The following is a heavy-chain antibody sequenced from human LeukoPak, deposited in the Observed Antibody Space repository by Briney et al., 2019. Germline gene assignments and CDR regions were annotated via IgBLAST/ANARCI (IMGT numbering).Heavy chain of an antibody. D-gene: IGHD3-9*01. V-gene: IGHV4-59*01. CDR2: IYYSGST. CDR3: ARAGAYDILTGYSGALDY. Sequence: SQTLSLTCTVSGGSISSYYWSWIRQPPGKGLEWIGYIYYSGSTNYNPSLESRVTISVDTSKNQFSLKLSSVTAADTAVYYCARAGAYDILTGYSGALDYWGQGTLVTVSS. J-gene: IGHJ4*02. CDR1: GGSISSYY.